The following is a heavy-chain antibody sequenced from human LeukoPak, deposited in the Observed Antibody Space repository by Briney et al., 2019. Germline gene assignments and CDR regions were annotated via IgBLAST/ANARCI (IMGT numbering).Heavy chain of an antibody. CDR1: GFTFSNAW. Sequence: GGSLRLSCAASGFTFSNAWMSWVRQAPGKGLEWVGRIKSKTDGGTTDYAAPVKGRFTISRDDSENTLYLQMNSLKTEDTAVYYSTTVPPHDFWSGYPDYWGQGTLVTVSS. V-gene: IGHV3-15*01. J-gene: IGHJ4*02. D-gene: IGHD3-3*01. CDR3: TTVPPHDFWSGYPDY. CDR2: IKSKTDGGTT.